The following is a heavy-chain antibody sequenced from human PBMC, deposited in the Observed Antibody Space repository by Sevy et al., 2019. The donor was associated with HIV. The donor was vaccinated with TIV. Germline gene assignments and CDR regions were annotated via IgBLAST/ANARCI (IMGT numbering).Heavy chain of an antibody. D-gene: IGHD6-13*01. CDR2: INQDGSVK. J-gene: IGHJ4*02. CDR1: GFSLNNYW. Sequence: GGSLRLSCVASGFSLNNYWMNWVRQAPGKGLEWVANINQDGSVKYYVDSVRGRFTISRDNARNLVVLQMSSLRVDDSALYYCVRAIAKDGSFWGQGTLVTVSS. CDR3: VRAIAKDGSF. V-gene: IGHV3-7*01.